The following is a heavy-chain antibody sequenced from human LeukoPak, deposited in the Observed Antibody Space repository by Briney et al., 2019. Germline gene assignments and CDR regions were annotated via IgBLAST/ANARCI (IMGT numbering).Heavy chain of an antibody. D-gene: IGHD3-3*01. Sequence: SETLSLTCTVSGGSTSSYYWSWIRQPPGKGLEWIGYIYYSGSTNYNPSLKSRVTISVDTSKNQFSLKLSSVTAADTAVYYCAREGTIFGVVTLGQGTLVTVSS. CDR3: AREGTIFGVVT. CDR1: GGSTSSYY. J-gene: IGHJ5*02. CDR2: IYYSGST. V-gene: IGHV4-59*01.